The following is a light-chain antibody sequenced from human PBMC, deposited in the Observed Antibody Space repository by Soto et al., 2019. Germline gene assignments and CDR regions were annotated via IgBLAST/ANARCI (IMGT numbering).Light chain of an antibody. CDR3: QQYNDWPLYT. CDR2: GAS. CDR1: QFVSSR. Sequence: DIVVTQSPATLSASPGERVTLSCRASQFVSSRLAWYQQRPGQVPRLLISGASTRAPGIAARFSGSGSGTNFTLSISGLQSADFAVYYCQQYNDWPLYTFGQGTKLEIK. J-gene: IGKJ2*01. V-gene: IGKV3-15*01.